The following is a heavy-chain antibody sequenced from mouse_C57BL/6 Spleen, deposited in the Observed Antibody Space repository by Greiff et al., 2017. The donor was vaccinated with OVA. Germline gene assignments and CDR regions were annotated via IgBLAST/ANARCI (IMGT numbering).Heavy chain of an antibody. CDR1: GYNFTDYY. V-gene: IGHV14-2*01. J-gene: IGHJ3*01. D-gene: IGHD1-1*01. CDR3: ARDGYSSSPAWFAY. CDR2: IDPEDGET. Sequence: EVQLQQSGAELVKPGASVKLSCTASGYNFTDYYMHWVKQRTGQGLEWIGRIDPEDGETKYAPKFKGKATLTADKSSNTAYLQLSSLTSEDSAVYFCARDGYSSSPAWFAYWGKGTLVTVSA.